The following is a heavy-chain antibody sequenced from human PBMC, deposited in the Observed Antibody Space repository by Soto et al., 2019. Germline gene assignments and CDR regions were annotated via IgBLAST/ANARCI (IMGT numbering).Heavy chain of an antibody. J-gene: IGHJ4*02. CDR1: GFTFSSYA. D-gene: IGHD6-6*01. CDR2: ISGSDDST. Sequence: GSLRLSCAASGFTFSSYAMSWVRQAPGKGLEWVSVISGSDDSTYYADSVKGRFTISRDNSKNTLYLQMNSLRAEDTAVYYXXKXXSXSTFDYWGQGTLVTVSS. CDR3: XKXXSXSTFDY. V-gene: IGHV3-23*01.